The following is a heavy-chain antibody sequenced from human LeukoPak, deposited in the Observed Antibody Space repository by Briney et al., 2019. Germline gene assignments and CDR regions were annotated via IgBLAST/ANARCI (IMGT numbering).Heavy chain of an antibody. CDR2: FSDDGVST. Sequence: GGSLRLSCVASGFTFSSYGMIWVRQAPGRGLEWVSSFSDDGVSTYYADSVRGRFTISRDNSKNTFYLQMNNLRAEDTALYYCAKRTSYSGSYPHFDYWGQGTLVTVSS. CDR1: GFTFSSYG. CDR3: AKRTSYSGSYPHFDY. J-gene: IGHJ4*02. V-gene: IGHV3-23*01. D-gene: IGHD1-26*01.